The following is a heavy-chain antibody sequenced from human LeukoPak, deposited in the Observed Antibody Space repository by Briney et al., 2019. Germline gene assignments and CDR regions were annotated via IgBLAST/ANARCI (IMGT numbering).Heavy chain of an antibody. V-gene: IGHV3-23*01. Sequence: GGSLRLSCEASGFTFSTFAMIWVRQPPGKGLEWVSSIFPSGGEIHYADPVRGRFTISRDDSKSTLSLQMNSLRAEDTAIYYCATYRQVLLPFESWGQGTLVTVSS. CDR1: GFTFSTFA. CDR3: ATYRQVLLPFES. D-gene: IGHD2-8*02. J-gene: IGHJ4*02. CDR2: IFPSGGEI.